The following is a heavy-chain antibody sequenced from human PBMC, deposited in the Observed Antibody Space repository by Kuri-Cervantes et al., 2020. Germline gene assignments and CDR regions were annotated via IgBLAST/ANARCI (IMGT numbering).Heavy chain of an antibody. D-gene: IGHD4-17*01. J-gene: IGHJ2*01. CDR1: GFAFSSYA. CDR2: ISGSGGST. CDR3: AKGGLRYFDL. V-gene: IGHV3-23*01. Sequence: LTCAASGFAFSSYAMSWVRQAPGKGLEWVSAISGSGGSTYYADSVKGRFSISRDNSKNMLYVQMDSLRGDDTAVYYCAKGGLRYFDLWGRGTLVTVSS.